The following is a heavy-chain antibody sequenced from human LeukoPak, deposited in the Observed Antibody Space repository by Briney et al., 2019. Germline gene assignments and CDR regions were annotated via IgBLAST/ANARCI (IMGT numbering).Heavy chain of an antibody. Sequence: GGSLRLSCAASGFTFSSYSMNWVRQAPGKGLEWVGRIKSKTDGGTTDYAAPVKGRFTISRDDSKNTLYLQMNSLKTEDTAVYYCTTEILYYYYMDVWGKGTTVTVSS. CDR1: GFTFSSYS. CDR2: IKSKTDGGTT. J-gene: IGHJ6*03. V-gene: IGHV3-15*01. CDR3: TTEILYYYYMDV.